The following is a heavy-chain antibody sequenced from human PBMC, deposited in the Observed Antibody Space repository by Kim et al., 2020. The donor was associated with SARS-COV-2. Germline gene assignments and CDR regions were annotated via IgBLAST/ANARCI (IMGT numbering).Heavy chain of an antibody. CDR1: GFTFSSYA. J-gene: IGHJ6*02. CDR3: GGGGSGSYYDYYYYYGMDV. CDR2: ISGSGGST. Sequence: GGSLRLSCAASGFTFSSYAMSWVRQAPGKGLEWVSAISGSGGSTYYADSVKGRFTISRDNSKNTLYLQMNSLRAEDTAVYYCGGGGSGSYYDYYYYYGMDVWGQGTTVTVSS. V-gene: IGHV3-23*01. D-gene: IGHD3-10*01.